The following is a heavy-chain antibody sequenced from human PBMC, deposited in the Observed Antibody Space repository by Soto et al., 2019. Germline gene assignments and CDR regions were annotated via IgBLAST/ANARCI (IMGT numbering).Heavy chain of an antibody. Sequence: QVQLVESGGGVVQPGRSLRLSCAASGFTFRSYAMHWVRQAPGKGLECVAVIAYDGSNKFYRDYVKGRFTISRVNSKNTLYLQINSLRYEDTAVYYCARGDREDIAVVIGARPGEYGVDVWGQGTTVTLSS. CDR1: GFTFRSYA. CDR2: IAYDGSNK. V-gene: IGHV3-30-3*01. D-gene: IGHD2-15*01. CDR3: ARGDREDIAVVIGARPGEYGVDV. J-gene: IGHJ6*02.